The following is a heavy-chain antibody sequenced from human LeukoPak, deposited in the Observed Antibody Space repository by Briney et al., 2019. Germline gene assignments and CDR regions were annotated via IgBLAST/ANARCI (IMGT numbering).Heavy chain of an antibody. Sequence: GGSLRLSCLTSGFTLSTNAMSWVRQAPGKGLEWISGISGSGASTHYADSVKGRFTISRDNSKNTLYLQMNSLRAEDTAVYYCAKPLAVAGTAYFDYWGQGTLVTVSS. CDR3: AKPLAVAGTAYFDY. D-gene: IGHD6-19*01. V-gene: IGHV3-23*01. CDR1: GFTLSTNA. J-gene: IGHJ4*02. CDR2: ISGSGAST.